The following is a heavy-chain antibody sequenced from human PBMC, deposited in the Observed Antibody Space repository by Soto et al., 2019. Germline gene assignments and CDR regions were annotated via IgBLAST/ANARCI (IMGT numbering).Heavy chain of an antibody. Sequence: SETLSLTCTVSGGSISSGGYYWSWIRQHPGKGLEWIGYIYYSGSTYYNPSLKSRVTISVDTSKNQFSLKLSSVTAADTAVYYCARNSGEFGGLLCDYWGQGTLVTVSS. V-gene: IGHV4-31*03. CDR1: GGSISSGGYY. J-gene: IGHJ4*02. CDR2: IYYSGST. CDR3: ARNSGEFGGLLCDY. D-gene: IGHD3-10*01.